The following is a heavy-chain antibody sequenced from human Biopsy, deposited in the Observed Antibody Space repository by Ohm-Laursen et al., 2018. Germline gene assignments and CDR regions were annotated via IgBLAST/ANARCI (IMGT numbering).Heavy chain of an antibody. CDR2: ISYTGYT. V-gene: IGHV4-59*11. CDR1: GGSFTGLY. D-gene: IGHD4-23*01. CDR3: ARGSNDFGGLYFPR. Sequence: GTLSLTCTVSGGSFTGLYWSWIRQPPGKGLEWIGHISYTGYTSYNASLKSRVTISVDTSRNHFSLRLSSLTAADTPVYYCARGSNDFGGLYFPRWGQGTLLTVSS. J-gene: IGHJ4*02.